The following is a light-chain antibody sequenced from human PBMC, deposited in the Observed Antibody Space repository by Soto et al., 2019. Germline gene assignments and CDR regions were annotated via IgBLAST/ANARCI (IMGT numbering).Light chain of an antibody. V-gene: IGLV2-14*01. CDR3: KSFTDSTIYV. J-gene: IGLJ1*01. CDR1: ISDLGAYNY. Sequence: QSVLTQPASLSGSLGPSITISCAGIISDLGAYNYVSWYQQHPGKAPRLVIYEVTNRPSGVSNRFSGSKSGNTASLTISGPQAEDEADYYCKSFTDSTIYVFGTGTKVTVL. CDR2: EVT.